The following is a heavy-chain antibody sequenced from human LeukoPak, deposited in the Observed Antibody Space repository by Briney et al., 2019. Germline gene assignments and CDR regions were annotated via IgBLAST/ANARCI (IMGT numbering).Heavy chain of an antibody. Sequence: GGSLRLSCAASRFTFSSYSMNWVRQAPGKGLEWVSSISSSSSYIYYAASVKGRFTISRDNAKNSLYLQMNSLRAEDTAVYYCTTNWDLPPGDYWGQGTLVTVSS. D-gene: IGHD1-14*01. CDR2: ISSSSSYI. CDR3: TTNWDLPPGDY. CDR1: RFTFSSYS. V-gene: IGHV3-21*01. J-gene: IGHJ4*02.